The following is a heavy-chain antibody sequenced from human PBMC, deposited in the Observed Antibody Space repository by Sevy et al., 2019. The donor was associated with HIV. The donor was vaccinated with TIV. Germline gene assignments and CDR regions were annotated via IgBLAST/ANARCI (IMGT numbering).Heavy chain of an antibody. J-gene: IGHJ4*02. CDR3: AKWSELPSSPFDY. CDR1: GFTFSNYA. CDR2: ISGSGGST. V-gene: IGHV3-23*01. Sequence: GGSLRLSCAASGFTFSNYAMSWVRQAPGKGLEWVSAISGSGGSTYYADSVKGRFPIPRDNSKNTLFLQMNSLRAEDTAVYFCAKWSELPSSPFDYWGQGTLVTVSS. D-gene: IGHD1-26*01.